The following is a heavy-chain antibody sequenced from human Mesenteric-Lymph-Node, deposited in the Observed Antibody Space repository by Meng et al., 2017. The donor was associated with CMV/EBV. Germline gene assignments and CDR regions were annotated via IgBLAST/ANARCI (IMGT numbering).Heavy chain of an antibody. V-gene: IGHV3-74*01. CDR3: ARAVDTAMVTQHFDY. Sequence: GESLKISCAASGFTFSDDWMHWVRQAPGKGLVWVSRFTRDGSGTAYADSVKGRFTISRDNSKNTLYLQMNSLRAEDTAVYYCARAVDTAMVTQHFDYWGQGTLVTVSS. J-gene: IGHJ4*02. CDR1: GFTFSDDW. CDR2: FTRDGSGT. D-gene: IGHD5-18*01.